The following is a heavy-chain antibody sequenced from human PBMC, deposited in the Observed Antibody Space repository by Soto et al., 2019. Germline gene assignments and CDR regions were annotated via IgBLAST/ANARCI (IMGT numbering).Heavy chain of an antibody. J-gene: IGHJ3*02. CDR1: GFTFSSYW. CDR2: IKQDGSEK. D-gene: IGHD3-22*01. V-gene: IGHV3-7*05. Sequence: ESGGGLVQPGGSLRLSCAASGFTFSSYWMSWVRQAPGKGLEWVANIKQDGSEKYYVDSVKGRFTISRDNAKNSLYLQMNSLRAEDTAVYYCARCMIVVVDAFDIWGQGTMVTVSS. CDR3: ARCMIVVVDAFDI.